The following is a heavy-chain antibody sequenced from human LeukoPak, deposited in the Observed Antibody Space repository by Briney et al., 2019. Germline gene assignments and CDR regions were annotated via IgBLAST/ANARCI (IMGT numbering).Heavy chain of an antibody. D-gene: IGHD6-19*01. CDR3: ARDLTPVGQWLVREREWFDP. CDR2: IYTSGST. V-gene: IGHV4-4*07. J-gene: IGHJ5*02. CDR1: GVSITSYY. Sequence: PSETLFLTCTVSGVSITSYYWSWIRQPAGKGLEWIGRIYTSGSTNYNPSLKSPVTMSVDTSKNQSSMKLSSVTAADTAVYYCARDLTPVGQWLVREREWFDPWGQGTLVTVSS.